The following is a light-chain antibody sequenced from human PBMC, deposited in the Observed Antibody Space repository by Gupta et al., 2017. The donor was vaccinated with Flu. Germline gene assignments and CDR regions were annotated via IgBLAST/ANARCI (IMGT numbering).Light chain of an antibody. CDR1: GSNIGTNT. CDR2: GNS. J-gene: IGLJ3*02. CDR3: STWDDSLRGWV. Sequence: QSVLTQPPSASGTPGQRVTISCSGTGSNIGTNTVNWYHQFPGEAPKVLIYGNSQRPSGVPDRFSASKAGTSASLAISGLQSEDEADYYCSTWDDSLRGWVFGGGTKLTVL. V-gene: IGLV1-44*01.